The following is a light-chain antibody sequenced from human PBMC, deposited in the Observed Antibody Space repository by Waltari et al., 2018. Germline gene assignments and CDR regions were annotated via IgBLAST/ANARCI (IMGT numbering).Light chain of an antibody. CDR2: GKN. V-gene: IGLV3-19*01. CDR3: NSRDSSGNHWV. J-gene: IGLJ3*02. CDR1: SLRSYY. Sequence: SSELTQDPAVSVALGQTVRITCQGDSLRSYYASWYQQKPGQAPVLVNYGKNNRPSGIPDRCSGSSSGNTASLTITGAQAEDEADYYCNSRDSSGNHWVFGGGTKLTVL.